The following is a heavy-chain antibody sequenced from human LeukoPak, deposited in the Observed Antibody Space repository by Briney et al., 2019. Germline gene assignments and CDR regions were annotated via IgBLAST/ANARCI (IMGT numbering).Heavy chain of an antibody. J-gene: IGHJ4*02. CDR1: GFTLRNYA. V-gene: IGHV3-23*01. CDR2: IGAGDKYT. Sequence: GGSLRLSCAASGFTLRNYAMSWVRQAPGKGLEWVSSIGAGDKYTYHIDSVKGRFTITRDNSKNTLYLQMNSLRAEDTAVYYCAKDHHVIAAGTRFDYWGQGTLVTVSS. CDR3: AKDHHVIAAGTRFDY. D-gene: IGHD6-13*01.